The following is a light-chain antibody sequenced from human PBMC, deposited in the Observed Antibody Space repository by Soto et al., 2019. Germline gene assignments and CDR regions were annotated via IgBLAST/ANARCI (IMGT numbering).Light chain of an antibody. CDR3: TSYTSSSTLV. CDR2: DVT. Sequence: HSVLTQPASVSGSPGQSITISCTGTSSDVGGYNYVSWYQQHPGKAPKLMIYDVTNRPSGVCNRFSGSKSGNTASLTISGLQAEDEADYYCTSYTSSSTLVFGRGTKLTVL. V-gene: IGLV2-14*01. J-gene: IGLJ3*02. CDR1: SSDVGGYNY.